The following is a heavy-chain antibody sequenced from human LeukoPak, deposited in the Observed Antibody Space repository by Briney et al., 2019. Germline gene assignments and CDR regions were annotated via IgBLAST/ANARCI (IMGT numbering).Heavy chain of an antibody. CDR2: IYYSGST. CDR1: GASISSYY. CDR3: ARGKSGTVDY. Sequence: SETLSLTCIVSGASISSYYWTWIRQPPGKGLEWIGYIYYSGSTNYNPSLKSRVTISVDTSKNQFSLKLSSVTAAGTAVYYCARGKSGTVDYWGQGTLVTVSS. D-gene: IGHD6-13*01. J-gene: IGHJ4*02. V-gene: IGHV4-59*01.